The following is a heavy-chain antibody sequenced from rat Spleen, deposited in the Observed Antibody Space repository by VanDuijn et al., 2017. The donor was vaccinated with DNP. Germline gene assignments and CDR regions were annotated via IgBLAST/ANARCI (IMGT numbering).Heavy chain of an antibody. V-gene: IGHV5-58*01. CDR2: INTDGGST. J-gene: IGHJ4*01. CDR1: GFTFSNYW. Sequence: EVQLVETGGGLVQPGRSLKVSCVASGFTFSNYWMFWVRQAPGKGLEWIASINTDGGSTDYPDSVKGRFTISRDNAGNTIYLQMNSLRSEDTATYYCAKDRQGGYAMDAWGQGTSVTVSS. CDR3: AKDRQGGYAMDA.